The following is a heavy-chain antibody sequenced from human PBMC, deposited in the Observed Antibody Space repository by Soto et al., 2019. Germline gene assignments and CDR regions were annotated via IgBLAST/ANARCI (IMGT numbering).Heavy chain of an antibody. CDR2: ISGSGGSK. Sequence: EVQLLESGGDLVQPGWSLRLSCAASGFTFSNFAMTWVRXXXXXXXXXXXGISGSGGSKFYADSVKGRFTISRDNSKXXXXXXXXXXXXXXXXXXXXXXXXXXXXXXXXXSYFDWWGPGNLVTVSS. J-gene: IGHJ4*02. D-gene: IGHD2-21*01. CDR1: GFTFSNFA. V-gene: IGHV3-23*01. CDR3: XXXXXXXXXXXXXSYFDW.